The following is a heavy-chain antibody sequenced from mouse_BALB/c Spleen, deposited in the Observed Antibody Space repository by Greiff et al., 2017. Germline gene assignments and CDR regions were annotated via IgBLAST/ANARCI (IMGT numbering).Heavy chain of an antibody. D-gene: IGHD2-14*01. V-gene: IGHV3-2*02. CDR3: ASSTAYYRYDVAMDY. Sequence: EVKLMESGPGLVKPSQSLSLTCTVTGYSITSDYAWNWIRQFPGNKLEWMGYISYSGSTSYNPSLKSRISITRDTSKNQFFLQLNSVTTEDTATYYCASSTAYYRYDVAMDYWGQGTSVTVSS. CDR2: ISYSGST. CDR1: GYSITSDYA. J-gene: IGHJ4*01.